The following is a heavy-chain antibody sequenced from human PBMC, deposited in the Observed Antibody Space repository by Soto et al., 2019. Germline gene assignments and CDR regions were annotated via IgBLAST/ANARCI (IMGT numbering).Heavy chain of an antibody. Sequence: PVGSLRLSCAAAGVTFSSYAMSWVRQAPGKGLEWVSAISGSGGSTYYADSVKGRFTISRDNSKNTLYLQMNSLRAEDTAVYYCAKDTLDYGGQGFDYWGQGTLVTVSS. D-gene: IGHD4-17*01. CDR1: GVTFSSYA. CDR2: ISGSGGST. J-gene: IGHJ4*02. V-gene: IGHV3-23*01. CDR3: AKDTLDYGGQGFDY.